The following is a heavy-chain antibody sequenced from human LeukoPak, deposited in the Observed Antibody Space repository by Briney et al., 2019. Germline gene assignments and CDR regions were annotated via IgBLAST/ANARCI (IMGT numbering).Heavy chain of an antibody. CDR2: ISGNGATT. V-gene: IGHV3-23*01. CDR1: GFTFSTHP. D-gene: IGHD3-22*01. Sequence: GGSLRLSCTASGFTFSTHPMSWVRQAPGKGLEWISAISGNGATTDYADSVKGRFTISRDNPKNTLNLQMNSLRGEDTAVYYCTKGHIESGGYYYFDFWGQGTLVTVSS. J-gene: IGHJ4*02. CDR3: TKGHIESGGYYYFDF.